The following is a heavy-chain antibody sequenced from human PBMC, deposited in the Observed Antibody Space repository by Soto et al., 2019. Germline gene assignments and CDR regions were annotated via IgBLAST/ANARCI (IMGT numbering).Heavy chain of an antibody. Sequence: PGGSLRLSCVASEFTFSSYEMNWVRQAPGKGLEWVSYTSSSGTTIYYTDSVKGRFTISRDNAKKSLYLQMNSLRADDTAVYYCVRFGGAAAGPGDYWGQGTLVTVSS. CDR3: VRFGGAAAGPGDY. V-gene: IGHV3-48*03. D-gene: IGHD6-13*01. J-gene: IGHJ4*02. CDR2: TSSSGTTI. CDR1: EFTFSSYE.